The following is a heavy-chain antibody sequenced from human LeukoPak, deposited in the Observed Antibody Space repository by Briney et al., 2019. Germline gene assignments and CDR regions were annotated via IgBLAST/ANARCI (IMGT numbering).Heavy chain of an antibody. D-gene: IGHD3-10*01. Sequence: SETLSLTCTVSGYSISSGYYWGWIRQPPGKGLEWIGSIYHSGSTYYNPSLKSRVTISVDTSKNQFSLKLSSVTAADTAVYYCARQAGYYYGSGSYYSQNWFDPWGQGTLVTVSS. CDR2: IYHSGST. J-gene: IGHJ5*02. V-gene: IGHV4-38-2*02. CDR1: GYSISSGYY. CDR3: ARQAGYYYGSGSYYSQNWFDP.